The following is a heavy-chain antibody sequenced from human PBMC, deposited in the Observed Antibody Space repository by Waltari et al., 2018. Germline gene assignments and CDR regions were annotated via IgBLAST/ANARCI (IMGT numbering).Heavy chain of an antibody. V-gene: IGHV3-53*01. Sequence: EVQLVASGGGLIQPGGSLRVSCAASGFTVNNNYMIWVRQAPGKGLEWVSLIFSGGNTFYADSVRGRFTISRDSSKNTLYLQMNSLRTEDTAVYYCASSPKEGYWGQGTLVTVSS. J-gene: IGHJ4*02. CDR2: IFSGGNT. CDR3: ASSPKEGY. CDR1: GFTVNNNY.